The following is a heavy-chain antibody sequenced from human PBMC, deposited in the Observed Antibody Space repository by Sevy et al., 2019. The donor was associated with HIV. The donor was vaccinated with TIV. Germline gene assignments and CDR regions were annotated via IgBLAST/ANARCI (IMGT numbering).Heavy chain of an antibody. J-gene: IGHJ6*02. V-gene: IGHV3-15*01. CDR3: STDIVVQSGYSYDFSTFNPDLPHNSGADV. CDR1: GFTFRNAW. D-gene: IGHD5-12*01. CDR2: IRNDPDGGTT. Sequence: GGSLRLSCTASGFTFRNAWMTWVRQVPGKGLEWVGRIRNDPDGGTTDYAAPVRGRFTISRDDSKNTLYRQMNSLETEDIAVYYCSTDIVVQSGYSYDFSTFNPDLPHNSGADVWGQGTTVTVSS.